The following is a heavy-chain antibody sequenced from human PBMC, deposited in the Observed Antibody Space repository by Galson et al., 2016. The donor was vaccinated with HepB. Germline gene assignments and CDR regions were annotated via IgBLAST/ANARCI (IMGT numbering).Heavy chain of an antibody. D-gene: IGHD1-26*01. V-gene: IGHV3-53*01. CDR2: VYSDGIT. Sequence: SLRLSCAAPGLSVKIMNWVRQTPGKGLEWVSVVYSDGITYYADSVKGRFTISSDSSKNTLYLQMNSLRAEDSAVYYCASRSGSYYLRFWGQGTVVTVSS. CDR3: ASRSGSYYLRF. J-gene: IGHJ4*02. CDR1: GLSVKI.